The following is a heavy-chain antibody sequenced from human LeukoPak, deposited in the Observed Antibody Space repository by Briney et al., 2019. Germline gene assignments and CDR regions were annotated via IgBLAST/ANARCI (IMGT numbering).Heavy chain of an antibody. Sequence: GGSLRLSCTASGFTFGDYAMSWVRQAPGKGLEWVGFIRSKACGGTTAYAASVNGRFTITNDDSKSIAYLQISSMKTEDTAVYYCTREVIGCFDYWGQGTLVTVSS. J-gene: IGHJ4*02. CDR3: TREVIGCFDY. D-gene: IGHD2/OR15-2a*01. CDR1: GFTFGDYA. V-gene: IGHV3-49*04. CDR2: IRSKACGGTT.